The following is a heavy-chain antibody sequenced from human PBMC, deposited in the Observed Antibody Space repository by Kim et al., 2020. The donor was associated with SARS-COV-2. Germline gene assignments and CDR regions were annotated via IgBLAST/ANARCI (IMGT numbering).Heavy chain of an antibody. V-gene: IGHV4-61*01. CDR1: GGSVSSGSYY. Sequence: SETLSLTCTVSGGSVSSGSYYWSWIRQPPGKGLEWIGYIYYSGSTNYNPSLKSRVTISVDTSKNQLSLKLSSVTAADTAVYYCARGPITGTTSRVYYYYYCMDVWGQGTTVTVSS. CDR2: IYYSGST. D-gene: IGHD1-7*01. J-gene: IGHJ6*02. CDR3: ARGPITGTTSRVYYYYYCMDV.